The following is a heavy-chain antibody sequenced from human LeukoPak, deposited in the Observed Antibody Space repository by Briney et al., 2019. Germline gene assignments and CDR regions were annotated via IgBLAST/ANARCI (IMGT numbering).Heavy chain of an antibody. CDR2: ISAGSGNT. V-gene: IGHV1-18*01. J-gene: IGHJ4*02. CDR3: ARDKDYRFDY. Sequence: ASVKVSCKTSGYIFTDNGISWVRQAPGEGLEWMGWISAGSGNTKYAQRFQGRVAMTTETSSSTVYMELRSLRSDDTAVYYCARDKDYRFDYWGQGTLVTVPS. D-gene: IGHD3-16*01. CDR1: GYIFTDNG.